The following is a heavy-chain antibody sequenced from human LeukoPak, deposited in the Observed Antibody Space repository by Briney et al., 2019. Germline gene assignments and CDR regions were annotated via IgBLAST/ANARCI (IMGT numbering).Heavy chain of an antibody. J-gene: IGHJ4*02. CDR2: INPNSGGP. V-gene: IGHV1-2*06. CDR1: GYTFTGYY. CDR3: ARDWATGDLLNY. D-gene: IGHD7-27*01. Sequence: ASVKVSCKASGYTFTGYYMYWVRQAPGQGLEWMGRINPNSGGPNYAQKFQGRVTMTRDTSISTAYMELSRLRSDDTAVYYCARDWATGDLLNYWGQGTLVTVSS.